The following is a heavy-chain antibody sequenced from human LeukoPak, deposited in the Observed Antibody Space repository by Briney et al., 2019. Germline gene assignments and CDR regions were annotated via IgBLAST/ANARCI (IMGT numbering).Heavy chain of an antibody. Sequence: GGSLRLSCAASGFTFSSYSMNWVRQAPGKGLEWVAFIRYDGSNKYYADSVKGRFTISRDNSKNTLYLQMNSLRAEDTAVYYCAKTRLSGYSGYEDYWGQGTLVTVSS. CDR2: IRYDGSNK. J-gene: IGHJ4*02. CDR1: GFTFSSYS. CDR3: AKTRLSGYSGYEDY. D-gene: IGHD5-12*01. V-gene: IGHV3-30*02.